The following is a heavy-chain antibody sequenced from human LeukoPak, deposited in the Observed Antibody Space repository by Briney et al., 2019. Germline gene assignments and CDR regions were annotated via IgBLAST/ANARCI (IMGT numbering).Heavy chain of an antibody. D-gene: IGHD3-22*01. J-gene: IGHJ4*02. V-gene: IGHV3-21*01. CDR1: GFTFSSYS. Sequence: GGSLRLSCAASGFTFSSYSMNWVRQAPGKGLEWVSSISSSSSYIYYADSVKGRFTISRDNAKNSLYLQMNSMRDEDTAVYYCARTGYDSSGFYYWGQGTLVTVSS. CDR2: ISSSSSYI. CDR3: ARTGYDSSGFYY.